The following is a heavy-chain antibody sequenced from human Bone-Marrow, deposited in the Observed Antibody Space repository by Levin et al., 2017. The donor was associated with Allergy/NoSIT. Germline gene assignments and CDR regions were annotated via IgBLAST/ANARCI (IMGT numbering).Heavy chain of an antibody. J-gene: IGHJ4*02. CDR3: ARLTDEISAAGSSAEY. V-gene: IGHV3-11*01. CDR1: GFIFSDYY. Sequence: GESLKISCAASGFIFSDYYMSWIRQSQGKGLEWVSYISTCGTTIYYADSVKVRFTISRDNAQKSLYLQMYSLRAHDPAVYYCARLTDEISAAGSSAEYWGQGTQVTVSS. CDR2: ISTCGTTI. D-gene: IGHD6-13*01.